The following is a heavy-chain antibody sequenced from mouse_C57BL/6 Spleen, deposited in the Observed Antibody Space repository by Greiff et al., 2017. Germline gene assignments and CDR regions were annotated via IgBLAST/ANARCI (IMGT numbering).Heavy chain of an antibody. Sequence: QVQLQQSGPGLVQPSQSLSITCTVSGFSLTSYGVHWVRQSPGKGLEWLGVIWSSGSTDYNAAFISRLSISKDNSKSQVFFKMNSLQADDTAIYCCARNLGMDYWGQGTSVTVSS. D-gene: IGHD4-1*01. V-gene: IGHV2-2*01. J-gene: IGHJ4*01. CDR2: IWSSGST. CDR3: ARNLGMDY. CDR1: GFSLTSYG.